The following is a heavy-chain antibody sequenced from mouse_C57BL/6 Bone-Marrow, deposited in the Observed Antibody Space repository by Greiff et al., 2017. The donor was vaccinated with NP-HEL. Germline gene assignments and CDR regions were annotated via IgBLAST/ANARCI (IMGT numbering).Heavy chain of an antibody. V-gene: IGHV1-82*01. J-gene: IGHJ3*01. CDR1: GYAFSSSW. CDR3: ARSGFAY. CDR2: IYPGDGDT. D-gene: IGHD3-1*01. Sequence: VQLQESGPELVKPGASVKISCKASGYAFSSSWMNWVKQRPGKGLEWIGRIYPGDGDTNYNGKFKGKATLTADTSSSTAYMQLSSLTSEDSAVYFCARSGFAYWGQGTLVTVSA.